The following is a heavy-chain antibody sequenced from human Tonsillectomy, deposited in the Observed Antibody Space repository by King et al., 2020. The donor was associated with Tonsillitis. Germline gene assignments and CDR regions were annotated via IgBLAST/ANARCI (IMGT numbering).Heavy chain of an antibody. CDR2: ISGSGGST. CDR1: GFTFSSYA. J-gene: IGHJ4*02. D-gene: IGHD3-10*01. V-gene: IGHV3-23*04. CDR3: AKDDRFRFGEFSNTFDY. Sequence: VQLVESGGGLVQPGGSLRLSCAASGFTFSSYAMSWVRQAPGKGLEWVSAISGSGGSTYYADSVKGRFTISRDNSKNTLYLQMNSLRAEDTAVYYCAKDDRFRFGEFSNTFDYWGQGTLVTVSS.